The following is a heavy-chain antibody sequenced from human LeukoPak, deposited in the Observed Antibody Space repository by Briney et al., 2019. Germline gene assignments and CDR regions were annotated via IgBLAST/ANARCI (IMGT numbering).Heavy chain of an antibody. Sequence: GGSLRLSCAASGFTFSSYWMSWVRQAPGKGLEWVSVIYSGGSTYYADSVKGRFTISRDNSKNTLYLQMNSLRAEDTAVYYCARAGVEWWLRDYYYYGMDVWGQGTTVTVSS. CDR1: GFTFSSYW. CDR2: IYSGGST. D-gene: IGHD5-12*01. J-gene: IGHJ6*02. V-gene: IGHV3-53*01. CDR3: ARAGVEWWLRDYYYYGMDV.